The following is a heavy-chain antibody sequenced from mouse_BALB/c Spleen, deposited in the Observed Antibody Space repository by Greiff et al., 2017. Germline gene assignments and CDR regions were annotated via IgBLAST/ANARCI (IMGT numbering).Heavy chain of an antibody. D-gene: IGHD2-3*01. J-gene: IGHJ4*01. V-gene: IGHV1-31*01. Sequence: EVQLQQSGPELVKPGASVKISCKASGYSFTGYYMHWVKQSHVKSLEWIGRINPYNGATSYNQNFKDKASLTVDKSSSTAYMELHSLTSEDSAVYYCARTVIYDGYYVAMDYWGQGTSVTVSS. CDR2: INPYNGAT. CDR1: GYSFTGYY. CDR3: ARTVIYDGYYVAMDY.